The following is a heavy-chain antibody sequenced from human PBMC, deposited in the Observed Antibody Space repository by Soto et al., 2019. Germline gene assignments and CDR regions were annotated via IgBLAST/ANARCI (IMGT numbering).Heavy chain of an antibody. CDR1: GFTFTRYS. Sequence: QRLSCAASGFTFTRYSMNWVRQAPGKGLEWVSSISSTTNYIYYGDSMKGRFTISRDNAKNSLYLEMNSLRAEDTAVYYCARESEDLTSNFDYWGQGTLVTVSS. J-gene: IGHJ4*02. CDR2: ISSTTNYI. V-gene: IGHV3-21*06. CDR3: ARESEDLTSNFDY.